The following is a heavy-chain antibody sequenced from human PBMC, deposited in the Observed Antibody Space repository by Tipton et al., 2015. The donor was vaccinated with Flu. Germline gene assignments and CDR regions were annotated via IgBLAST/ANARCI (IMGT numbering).Heavy chain of an antibody. CDR1: GGPISSGTYY. V-gene: IGHV4-61*02. CDR3: ARRRDGYNCFDY. D-gene: IGHD5-24*01. J-gene: IGHJ4*02. Sequence: TLSLTCTVSGGPISSGTYYWSWIRRPAGKGLEWIGRIYNTGSTHYNPSLKSRVTISVDTSKNQFSLKLSSVTAADTAVYYCARRRDGYNCFDYWGQGTRVTVSS. CDR2: IYNTGST.